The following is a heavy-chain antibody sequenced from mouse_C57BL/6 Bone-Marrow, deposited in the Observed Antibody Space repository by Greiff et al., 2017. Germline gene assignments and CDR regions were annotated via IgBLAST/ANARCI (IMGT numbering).Heavy chain of an antibody. J-gene: IGHJ2*01. CDR1: GYTFTSYW. CDR2: IYPGSGST. Sequence: QVQLQQSGAELVKPGASVKMSCKASGYTFTSYWITWVKQRPGQGLEWLGDIYPGSGSTNYNEKFKSKATLTVDTSSSTAYMQLSSLTSEDSAVYYCARETTVVSYWGQGTTLTVSS. V-gene: IGHV1-55*01. CDR3: ARETTVVSY. D-gene: IGHD1-1*01.